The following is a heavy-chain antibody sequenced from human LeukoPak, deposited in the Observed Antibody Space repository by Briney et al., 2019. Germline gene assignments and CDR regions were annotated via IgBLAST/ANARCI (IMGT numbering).Heavy chain of an antibody. V-gene: IGHV3-30*04. D-gene: IGHD3-10*01. J-gene: IGHJ4*02. CDR1: GFTFSSYA. Sequence: GGSLRLSCAASGFTFSSYAMHWVRQAPGKGLEWVAVISYEGSNKYYADSVKGRFTISRDNSKNTLYLQMNSLRAEDTAVYGCAVLLWFGEFDYWGQGTLVTVSS. CDR2: ISYEGSNK. CDR3: AVLLWFGEFDY.